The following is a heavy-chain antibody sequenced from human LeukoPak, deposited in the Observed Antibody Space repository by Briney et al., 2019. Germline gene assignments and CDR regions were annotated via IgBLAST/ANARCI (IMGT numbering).Heavy chain of an antibody. D-gene: IGHD6-13*01. CDR2: VSGSGGST. V-gene: IGHV3-23*01. CDR1: GFTVSSYA. J-gene: IGHJ6*02. Sequence: LSGGSLRLSCAASGFTVSSYAMSWVRQAPGNGMGWVSAVSGSGGSTYSADSVQRPFPISRDNSKHQLYLQMNSLRAEDTAVYYCAKSAAAGNYYYYVMDVWRQGTTLTVSS. CDR3: AKSAAAGNYYYYVMDV.